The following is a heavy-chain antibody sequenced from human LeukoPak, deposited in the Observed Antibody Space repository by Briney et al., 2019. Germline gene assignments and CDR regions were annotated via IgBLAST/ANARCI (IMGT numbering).Heavy chain of an antibody. V-gene: IGHV3-30*03. D-gene: IGHD1-26*01. J-gene: IGHJ4*02. CDR2: ISYDGSNK. Sequence: GGSLRLSCAASGFTFSSYGMHWVRQAPGKGLEWVAVISYDGSNKYYADSVKGRFTISRDNSKNTVYLQMNNLRDEDTAFYYCARDAVTGSSHFYDYWGQGTLVTVSS. CDR3: ARDAVTGSSHFYDY. CDR1: GFTFSSYG.